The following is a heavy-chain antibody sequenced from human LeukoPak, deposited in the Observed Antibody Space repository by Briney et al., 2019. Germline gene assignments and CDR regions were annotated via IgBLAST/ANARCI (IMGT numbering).Heavy chain of an antibody. V-gene: IGHV1-2*06. D-gene: IGHD2-21*02. Sequence: ASVKVSCKASGYTFTGYYMHWVRQAPGQGLEWMGRINPNSGGTNYAQKFQGRVTMTRDTSTSTAYMELSRLRSDDTAVSYCASDSHIVVVTAIHRYFQHWGQGTLVTVSS. J-gene: IGHJ1*01. CDR3: ASDSHIVVVTAIHRYFQH. CDR2: INPNSGGT. CDR1: GYTFTGYY.